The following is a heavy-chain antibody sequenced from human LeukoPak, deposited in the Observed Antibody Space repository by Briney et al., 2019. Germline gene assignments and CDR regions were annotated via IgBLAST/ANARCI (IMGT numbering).Heavy chain of an antibody. CDR2: INQEGSEK. V-gene: IGHV3-7*01. CDR3: ARPRGPADAFDI. J-gene: IGHJ3*02. CDR1: GFTFSSCW. D-gene: IGHD3-16*01. Sequence: GGSLRLSCAASGFTFSSCWMNWFRQAPGKGLEWVGNINQEGSEKHYVNSVRGRFTISRDNAKNSLYLQMNSLRAEDTAVYYWARPRGPADAFDIWGQGKMVTVSS.